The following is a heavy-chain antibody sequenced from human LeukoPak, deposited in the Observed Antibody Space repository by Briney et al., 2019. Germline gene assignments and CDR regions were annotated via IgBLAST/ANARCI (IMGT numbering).Heavy chain of an antibody. D-gene: IGHD2-15*01. Sequence: GGSPRLSCTASGFTFGDYAMSWVRQAPGKGLEWVGFIRSKAYGGTTEYAASVKGRFTISRDDSKSIAYLQMNSLKTEDTAVYYCTRDPSGVVVAATFDYWGQGTLVTVSS. J-gene: IGHJ4*02. CDR3: TRDPSGVVVAATFDY. V-gene: IGHV3-49*04. CDR1: GFTFGDYA. CDR2: IRSKAYGGTT.